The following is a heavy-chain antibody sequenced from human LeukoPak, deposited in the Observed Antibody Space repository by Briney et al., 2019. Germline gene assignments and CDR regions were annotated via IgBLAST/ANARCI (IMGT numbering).Heavy chain of an antibody. Sequence: SVKVSCKASGGTFSSYAISWVRQAPGQGLEWMGGIIPIFGTANYAQKFQGRVTITADESTSTAYMELSSLRSEDTAVYYCARALTSYGGHLWLLDYWGQGTLVTVSS. D-gene: IGHD4/OR15-4a*01. CDR3: ARALTSYGGHLWLLDY. CDR1: GGTFSSYA. J-gene: IGHJ4*02. CDR2: IIPIFGTA. V-gene: IGHV1-69*13.